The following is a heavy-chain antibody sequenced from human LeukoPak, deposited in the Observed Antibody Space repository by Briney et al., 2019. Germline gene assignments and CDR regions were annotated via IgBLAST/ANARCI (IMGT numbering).Heavy chain of an antibody. Sequence: GGSLRLSCAASGFTFSSYYMSWVRQAPGKGLEWVSVISSGGSTKYYADSVKGRFTISRNNSKNTLYLQMNSLRAEDTAVYYCARDGWDYSCYCYYFDYWGQGTLVTVSS. J-gene: IGHJ4*02. D-gene: IGHD3-22*01. V-gene: IGHV3-53*04. CDR3: ARDGWDYSCYCYYFDY. CDR2: ISSGGSTK. CDR1: GFTFSSYY.